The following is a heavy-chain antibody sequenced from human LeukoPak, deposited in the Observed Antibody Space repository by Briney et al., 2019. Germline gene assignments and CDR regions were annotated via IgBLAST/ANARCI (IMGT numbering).Heavy chain of an antibody. CDR2: TYYRSKLYY. Sequence: SQTLSLTCAICGDSVSSISVAWNWIRQSPSRGLEWLGRTYYRSKLYYEYAVSVKSRINISPDTSKNQFSLQLTSVTPEDTAVYYCSLARSEYHYGMDVWGQGTTVTVSS. J-gene: IGHJ6*02. CDR1: GDSVSSISVA. CDR3: SLARSEYHYGMDV. V-gene: IGHV6-1*01.